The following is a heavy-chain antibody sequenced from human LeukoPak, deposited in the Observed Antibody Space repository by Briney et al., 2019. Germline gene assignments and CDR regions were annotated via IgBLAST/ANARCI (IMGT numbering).Heavy chain of an antibody. CDR2: INTDGSST. V-gene: IGHV3-74*01. D-gene: IGHD3-10*01. J-gene: IGHJ4*02. CDR3: ARGGETISPDY. CDR1: GFTFSSYW. Sequence: GGSLRLSCAASGFTFSSYWMHWVRQPPGKGLVWVSRINTDGSSTSYADSVKGRFTISRDNAKNTLYLQMNSLRAEDTAVYYCARGGETISPDYWGQGTLVTVSS.